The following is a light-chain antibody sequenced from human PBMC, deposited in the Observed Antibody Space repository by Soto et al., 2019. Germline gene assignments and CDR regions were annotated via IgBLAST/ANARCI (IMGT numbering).Light chain of an antibody. Sequence: QSVLTQPPSASGTPGQRVTISCSGSSSNIGSNYVYWYQQLPGTAPKLLIYRNNQRPLGVPDRFSGSKSGTSASLAISGLRSEDEADYYCAAWDDSLSAPYVFGPGTKLTVL. CDR1: SSNIGSNY. CDR2: RNN. J-gene: IGLJ1*01. V-gene: IGLV1-47*01. CDR3: AAWDDSLSAPYV.